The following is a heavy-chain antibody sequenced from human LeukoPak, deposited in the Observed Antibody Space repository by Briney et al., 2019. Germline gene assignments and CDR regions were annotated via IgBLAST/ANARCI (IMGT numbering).Heavy chain of an antibody. J-gene: IGHJ6*01. CDR2: ISAYNGNT. CDR3: PKHTLYGCGSYDV. D-gene: IGHD3-10*01. CDR1: GYTFPSYV. V-gene: IGHV1-18*01. Sequence: AQVKASCKASGYTFPSYVISWVRQPPEQGLEWLGWISAYNGNTNYPQKPQGRVTMTTDTSTSPAKMDLRSLRSDDPAVNYLPKHTLYGCGSYDV.